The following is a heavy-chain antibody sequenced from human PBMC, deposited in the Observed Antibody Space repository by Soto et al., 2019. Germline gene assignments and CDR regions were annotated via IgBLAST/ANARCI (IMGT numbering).Heavy chain of an antibody. CDR2: ISYDGSNK. D-gene: IGHD3-10*01. CDR1: GFTFSSYG. V-gene: IGHV3-30*18. J-gene: IGHJ4*02. CDR3: ANGRGITMVRGVL. Sequence: QVQLVESGGGVVQPGRSLRLSCAASGFTFSSYGMHWVRQAPGKGLEWVAVISYDGSNKYYADSVKGRFTISRDNSKNTRYLQINSLRAEDTAVYYCANGRGITMVRGVLWGQGTLVTVSS.